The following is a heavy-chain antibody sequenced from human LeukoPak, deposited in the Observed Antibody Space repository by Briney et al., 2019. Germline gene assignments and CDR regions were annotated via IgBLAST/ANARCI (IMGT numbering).Heavy chain of an antibody. Sequence: SETLSLTCTVSGGSISSYYWSWIRQPPGKGLEWIGYIYYRGSTNYNPSLKSRVTISVDTSKNQFSLKLSSVTAADTAVYYCARLKYYGSGSLVDYWGQGTLVTVSS. D-gene: IGHD3-10*01. V-gene: IGHV4-59*08. CDR2: IYYRGST. CDR3: ARLKYYGSGSLVDY. J-gene: IGHJ4*02. CDR1: GGSISSYY.